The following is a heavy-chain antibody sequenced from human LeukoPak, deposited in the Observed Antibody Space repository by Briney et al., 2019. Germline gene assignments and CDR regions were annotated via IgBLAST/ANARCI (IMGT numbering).Heavy chain of an antibody. CDR1: GFTFSNYG. CDR2: ISSDGSNK. J-gene: IGHJ5*01. Sequence: PGGSLRLSCAASGFTFSNYGMHWVRQAPGKGLEWMAVISSDGSNKYYADSVKGRFTISRDNSKDTLYLQMNSLRDEDTAVYFCAKSYGAGSFRGVGSWGQGTLVTVSS. CDR3: AKSYGAGSFRGVGS. D-gene: IGHD3-10*01. V-gene: IGHV3-30*18.